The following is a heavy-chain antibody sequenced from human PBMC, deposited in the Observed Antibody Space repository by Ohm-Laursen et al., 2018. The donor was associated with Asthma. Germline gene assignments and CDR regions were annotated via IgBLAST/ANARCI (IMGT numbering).Heavy chain of an antibody. Sequence: TLSLTCTLSGVSFSTYYWGWIRQPRGKGLEWIGHLHRTGSTNYNPSLESRVNISIDTSKNQFSLKMSPVTAADTAVYYCARARNGSSYDYWGQGTLVTVSS. D-gene: IGHD1-26*01. CDR3: ARARNGSSYDY. V-gene: IGHV4-59*01. CDR1: GVSFSTYY. CDR2: LHRTGST. J-gene: IGHJ4*01.